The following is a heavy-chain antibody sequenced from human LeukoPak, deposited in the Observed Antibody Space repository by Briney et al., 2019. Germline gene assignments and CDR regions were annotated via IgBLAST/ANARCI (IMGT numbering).Heavy chain of an antibody. CDR1: GFTFSSYG. CDR3: ARAPPNYYGSGRPYYYYYYYMDV. D-gene: IGHD3-10*01. Sequence: GGSLRLSCAASGFTFSSYGMHWVRQAPGKGLEWVAFIRYDGSNKYYADSVKGRFTISRDNSKNTLYLQMNSLRAEDTAVYYCARAPPNYYGSGRPYYYYYYYMDVWGKGTTVTVSS. J-gene: IGHJ6*03. V-gene: IGHV3-30*02. CDR2: IRYDGSNK.